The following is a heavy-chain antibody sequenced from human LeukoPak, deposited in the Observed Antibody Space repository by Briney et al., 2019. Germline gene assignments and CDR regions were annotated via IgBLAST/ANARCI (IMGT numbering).Heavy chain of an antibody. CDR1: GYTFTGYY. V-gene: IGHV1-2*02. J-gene: IGHJ4*02. Sequence: ASVKLSCKASGYTFTGYYMHWVRQAPGQGLEWMGWINPNSGGTNYAQKFQGRVTMTRDTSISTAYMELSRLRSDDTAVYYCAGGRTIAAAGPPFDYWGQGTLVTVSS. CDR3: AGGRTIAAAGPPFDY. CDR2: INPNSGGT. D-gene: IGHD6-13*01.